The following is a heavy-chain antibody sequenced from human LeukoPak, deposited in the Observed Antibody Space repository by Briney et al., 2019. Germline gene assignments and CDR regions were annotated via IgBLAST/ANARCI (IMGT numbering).Heavy chain of an antibody. CDR2: INHSGST. CDR3: ARGYYDSSGYYGPYYFDY. J-gene: IGHJ4*02. Sequence: SETLSLTCAVYGGSFSGYYWSWIRQPPGKGLEWIGEINHSGSTNYNPSLKSRVTISVDTSKNQFSLKLSSVTAADTAVYYCARGYYDSSGYYGPYYFDYWGQGTLVTVSS. V-gene: IGHV4-34*01. D-gene: IGHD3-22*01. CDR1: GGSFSGYY.